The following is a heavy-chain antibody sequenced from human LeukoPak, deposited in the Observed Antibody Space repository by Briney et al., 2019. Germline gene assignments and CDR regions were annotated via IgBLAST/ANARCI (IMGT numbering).Heavy chain of an antibody. J-gene: IGHJ4*02. Sequence: SQTLSLTCTVSGASISSNSYFWSWIRQPAGKGLEWMGRIYNSGITNYNPSLQSRLTISLDTSKNQFSLNLTSVTAADTAVYYCARVSRFWSGPFIDFWGQGTLVTASS. CDR3: ARVSRFWSGPFIDF. V-gene: IGHV4-61*02. CDR1: GASISSNSYF. CDR2: IYNSGIT. D-gene: IGHD3-3*01.